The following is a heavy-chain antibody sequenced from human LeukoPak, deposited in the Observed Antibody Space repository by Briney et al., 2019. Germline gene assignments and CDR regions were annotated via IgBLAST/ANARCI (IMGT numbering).Heavy chain of an antibody. CDR1: GFTFSRYY. D-gene: IGHD5-18*01. V-gene: IGHV3-21*01. J-gene: IGHJ4*02. CDR2: ISSSSSYI. Sequence: GGSLRLSCAASGFTFSRYYMSWVRQAPGKGLEWVSSISSSSSYIYYADSVKGRFTISRDNAKNSLYLQMNSLRAEDTAVYYCARDSELVDTAMVTYFDYWGQGTLVTVSS. CDR3: ARDSELVDTAMVTYFDY.